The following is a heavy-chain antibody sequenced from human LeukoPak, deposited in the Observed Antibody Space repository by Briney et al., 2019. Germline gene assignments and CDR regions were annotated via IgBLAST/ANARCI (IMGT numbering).Heavy chain of an antibody. CDR1: GFTFSSYS. V-gene: IGHV3-21*01. J-gene: IGHJ5*02. Sequence: GGSLRLSCAASGFTFSSYSMNWVRQAPGKGLEWVSSISSSSSYIYYADSVKGRFTISRDNAKNSLYLQMNSLRAEDTAVYYCARDKVVVPAAIAPRNWFDPWGQGTLVTVSS. CDR3: ARDKVVVPAAIAPRNWFDP. CDR2: ISSSSSYI. D-gene: IGHD2-2*01.